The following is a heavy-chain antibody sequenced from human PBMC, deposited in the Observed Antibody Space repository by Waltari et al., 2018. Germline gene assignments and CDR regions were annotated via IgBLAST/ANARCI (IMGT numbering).Heavy chain of an antibody. CDR2: IKQDGSEK. J-gene: IGHJ4*02. Sequence: EVQLVESGGGLVQPGGSLRLPCAASGFPFSSYWMSWVRQAPGEGLEWVANIKQDGSEKYYVYSVKGRFTISRDNAKNSLYLQMNSLRAEDTAVYYCARGRVGAGDDYWGQGTLVTVSS. CDR3: ARGRVGAGDDY. D-gene: IGHD1-26*01. V-gene: IGHV3-7*01. CDR1: GFPFSSYW.